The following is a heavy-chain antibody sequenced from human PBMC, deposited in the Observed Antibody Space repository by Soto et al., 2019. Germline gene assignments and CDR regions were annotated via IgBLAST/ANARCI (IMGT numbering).Heavy chain of an antibody. CDR2: IWFDGSNK. CDR1: GFTFSSYG. CDR3: TGPY. Sequence: GGPLRLSCAASGFTFSSYGMHWVRPAPGKGLEWVAVIWFDGSNKFYADSVKGRFTISRDNSKNTVSLQMNSLRDEESAAYATTGPYWGQGTLVTVSS. V-gene: IGHV3-33*08. J-gene: IGHJ4*02.